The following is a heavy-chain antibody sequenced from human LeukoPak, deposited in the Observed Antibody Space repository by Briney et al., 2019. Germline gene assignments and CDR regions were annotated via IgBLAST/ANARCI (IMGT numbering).Heavy chain of an antibody. D-gene: IGHD5-18*01. CDR3: ARDGFLGYSYGYFDY. J-gene: IGHJ4*02. CDR1: GCTFSSYA. Sequence: GASVKVSCKASGCTFSSYAISWVRQAPAQGLEWMGRIIPILGIANYAQKFQGRVTITADKSTSTAYMELSSMRSEDTAVYYCARDGFLGYSYGYFDYWGQGTLVTVSS. CDR2: IIPILGIA. V-gene: IGHV1-69*04.